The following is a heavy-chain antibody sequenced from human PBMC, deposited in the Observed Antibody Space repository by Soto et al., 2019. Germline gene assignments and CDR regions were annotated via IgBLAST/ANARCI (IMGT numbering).Heavy chain of an antibody. J-gene: IGHJ4*02. Sequence: QVQLVESGGGVVQPGRSLRLSCAASGFTFSSYGMHWVRQAPGKGLEWVAVISYDGSNNYYADSVKGRFTISRDNSKNTLYVQMNSLRVEDTAVFYCAKDRRGIAVAASFDYCGQGTLVTVSS. CDR3: AKDRRGIAVAASFDY. D-gene: IGHD6-19*01. CDR2: ISYDGSNN. CDR1: GFTFSSYG. V-gene: IGHV3-30*18.